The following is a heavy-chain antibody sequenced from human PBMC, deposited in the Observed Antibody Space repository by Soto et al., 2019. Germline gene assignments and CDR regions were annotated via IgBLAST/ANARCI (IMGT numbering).Heavy chain of an antibody. D-gene: IGHD3-3*01. CDR1: GGSISSGDYY. CDR2: IYYSGST. Sequence: SETLSLTCTVSGGSISSGDYYWSWIRQPPGKGLEWIGYIYYSGSTYYNPSLKSRVTISVDTSKNQFSLKLSAVTAADTAVYYCARARITIFGVVITEPIYFDYWGQGTLVTVSS. CDR3: ARARITIFGVVITEPIYFDY. V-gene: IGHV4-30-4*01. J-gene: IGHJ4*02.